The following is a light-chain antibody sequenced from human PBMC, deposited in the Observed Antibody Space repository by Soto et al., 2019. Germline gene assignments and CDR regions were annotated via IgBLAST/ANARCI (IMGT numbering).Light chain of an antibody. V-gene: IGKV1-5*03. Sequence: IQMTQSPSTLSGSVGDRVTITCRASQTISSWLAWYQQKPGKAPKLLIYKASTLKSGVPSRFSGSGSGTEFTLTISSLQPDDFPTYYCQHYNSYSEAFGQGTKVDIK. J-gene: IGKJ1*01. CDR3: QHYNSYSEA. CDR2: KAS. CDR1: QTISSW.